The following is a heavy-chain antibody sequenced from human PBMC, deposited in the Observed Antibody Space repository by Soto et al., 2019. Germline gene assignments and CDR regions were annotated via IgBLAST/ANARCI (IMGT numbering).Heavy chain of an antibody. CDR2: IYSGGST. J-gene: IGHJ6*02. CDR3: ARVRHCSSTSCSYYYYGMDV. D-gene: IGHD2-2*01. Sequence: PGGSLRLSCAASGFTVSSNYMSWVRQAPGKGLEWVSVIYSGGSTYYADSVKGRFTISRDNSKNTLYLQMNSLRAEDTAVYYCARVRHCSSTSCSYYYYGMDVWGQGTTVTVSS. V-gene: IGHV3-66*01. CDR1: GFTVSSNY.